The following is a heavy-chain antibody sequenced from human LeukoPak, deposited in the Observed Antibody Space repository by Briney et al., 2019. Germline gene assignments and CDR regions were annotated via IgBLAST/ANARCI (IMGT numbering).Heavy chain of an antibody. J-gene: IGHJ4*02. CDR1: VFTFSSYE. V-gene: IGHV3-23*01. CDR2: ISVSGGGT. CDR3: ARDSSMLRGPLVIYYFDF. Sequence: GGPLGLSRGASVFTFSSYEMNWVGQPPGRGWEWVSAISVSGGGTFYADSVRGRFTISRDNSKNTVYLQMNSLRAEDTAVYYCARDSSMLRGPLVIYYFDFWGQGTLVTVSS. D-gene: IGHD3-10*01.